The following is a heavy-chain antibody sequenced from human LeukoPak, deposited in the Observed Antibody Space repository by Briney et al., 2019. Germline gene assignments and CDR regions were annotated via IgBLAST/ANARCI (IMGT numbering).Heavy chain of an antibody. V-gene: IGHV3-21*01. Sequence: PGGSLRLSCAASGFSFSSYSMNWVRQAPGKGLEWVSSISFSGTYIYYADSLKGRITISRDNFKNTLSLQMNSLRAEDTAVYYCVRDRDWGFDYWGQGTLVTVSS. CDR2: ISFSGTYI. CDR3: VRDRDWGFDY. J-gene: IGHJ4*02. D-gene: IGHD3/OR15-3a*01. CDR1: GFSFSSYS.